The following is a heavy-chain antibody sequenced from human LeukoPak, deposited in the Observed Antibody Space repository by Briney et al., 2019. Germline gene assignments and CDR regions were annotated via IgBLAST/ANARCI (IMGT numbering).Heavy chain of an antibody. J-gene: IGHJ4*02. D-gene: IGHD2-2*01. V-gene: IGHV1-69*01. CDR2: IIPIFGTA. Sequence: SVKVSCKASGGTFSSYAISWVRQAPGQGLEWMGGIIPIFGTANYAQKFQGRVTITADESTSTAYMELRSLRSDDTAVYYCARGYLSDIVVVPAAFDYWGQGTLVTVSS. CDR1: GGTFSSYA. CDR3: ARGYLSDIVVVPAAFDY.